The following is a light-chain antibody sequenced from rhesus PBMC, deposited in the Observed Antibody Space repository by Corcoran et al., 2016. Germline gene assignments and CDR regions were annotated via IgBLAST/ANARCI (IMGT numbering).Light chain of an antibody. Sequence: DIKMTQSPSSLYASVVDKVTITCRASQGISSWLAWYPQKPGKAHKLLIYQASSLQSGVPSRFSGSGSGTDFTLTISSLQSEDVASYYCQQYSIRPYSFGQGTKVEI. CDR2: QAS. CDR3: QQYSIRPYS. V-gene: IGKV1-22*01. CDR1: QGISSW. J-gene: IGKJ2*01.